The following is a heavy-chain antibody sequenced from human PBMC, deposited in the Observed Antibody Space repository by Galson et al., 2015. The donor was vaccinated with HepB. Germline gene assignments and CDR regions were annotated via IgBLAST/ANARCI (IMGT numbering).Heavy chain of an antibody. CDR2: IWYDGSNK. J-gene: IGHJ4*02. Sequence: SLRLSCAASGFTFSSYGMHWVRQAPGQGLEWVAVIWYDGSNKYYADSVKGRFTISRDNSKNTLYLQMNSLRAEDTAVYYCARGLTYYYGSGSYYFRGYYFDYWGQGTLVTVSS. CDR3: ARGLTYYYGSGSYYFRGYYFDY. V-gene: IGHV3-33*01. CDR1: GFTFSSYG. D-gene: IGHD3-10*01.